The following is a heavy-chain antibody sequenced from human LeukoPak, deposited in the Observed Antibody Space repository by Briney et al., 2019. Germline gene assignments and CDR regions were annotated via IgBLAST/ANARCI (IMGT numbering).Heavy chain of an antibody. CDR2: IKSKTDGGTT. J-gene: IGHJ4*02. V-gene: IGHV3-15*01. CDR3: TTGYCSRTSCYYFDY. CDR1: GFTFSSHE. Sequence: PGGSLRLSCAASGFTFSSHEMNWARQAPGKGLEGVGRIKSKTDGGTTDYAAPVKGRFTISRDDSKNTLYLQMNSLKTEDTAVYYCTTGYCSRTSCYYFDYWGQGTLVTVSS. D-gene: IGHD2-2*01.